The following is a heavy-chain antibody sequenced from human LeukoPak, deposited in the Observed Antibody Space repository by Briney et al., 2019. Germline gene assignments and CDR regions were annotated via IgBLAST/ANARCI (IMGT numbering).Heavy chain of an antibody. CDR3: ARIASDWGSKYWYFDL. CDR2: INPLSGDT. CDR1: GYTFGGYF. Sequence: ASVKVSCKASGYTFGGYFMHWVRQAPGQGLEWMGWINPLSGDTNYTQKFQARVTMTRDTSIGTAYMELTSLRFDDTATYYCARIASDWGSKYWYFDLWGRGTLVTVSS. D-gene: IGHD2-21*01. J-gene: IGHJ2*01. V-gene: IGHV1-2*02.